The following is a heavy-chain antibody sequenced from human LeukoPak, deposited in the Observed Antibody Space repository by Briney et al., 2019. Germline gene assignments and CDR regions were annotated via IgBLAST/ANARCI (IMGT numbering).Heavy chain of an antibody. CDR3: ARYSGTHWGYYYMDV. CDR1: GYTFTSYG. J-gene: IGHJ6*03. D-gene: IGHD1-26*01. CDR2: ISAYNGNT. Sequence: ASVKVSCKASGYTFTSYGISWVRQAPGQGLEWMGWISAYNGNTNYAQKLQGRVTMTTDTSTSTAYMELSSLRSEDTAVYYCARYSGTHWGYYYMDVWGKGTTVTVSS. V-gene: IGHV1-18*01.